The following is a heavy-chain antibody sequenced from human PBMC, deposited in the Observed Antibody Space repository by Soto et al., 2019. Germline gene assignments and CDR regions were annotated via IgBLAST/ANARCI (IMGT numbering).Heavy chain of an antibody. CDR2: ISWNSGSI. CDR1: GFTFDDYA. J-gene: IGHJ4*02. Sequence: GGSLRLSCAASGFTFDDYAMHWVRQAPGKGLEWVSGISWNSGSIGYADSVKGRFTISRDNAKNSLYLQMNSLRAEDTALYYCAKDKYGSGSSFNYFDYWGQGTLVTVSS. D-gene: IGHD6-19*01. V-gene: IGHV3-9*01. CDR3: AKDKYGSGSSFNYFDY.